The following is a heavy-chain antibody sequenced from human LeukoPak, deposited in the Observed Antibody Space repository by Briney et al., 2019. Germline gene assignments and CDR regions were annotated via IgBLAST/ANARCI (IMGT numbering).Heavy chain of an antibody. Sequence: NPSETLSLTCTVYGGSFSGYYRGWIRQPPGKGLEWIGEINHSGITNYNPPLKSRITISVDTSKNQFSLKLSSVTAADTAMYYCASAYCGDDCYSGYFQYWGQGTLVTVSS. CDR3: ASAYCGDDCYSGYFQY. J-gene: IGHJ1*01. CDR2: INHSGIT. D-gene: IGHD2-21*02. CDR1: GGSFSGYY. V-gene: IGHV4-34*01.